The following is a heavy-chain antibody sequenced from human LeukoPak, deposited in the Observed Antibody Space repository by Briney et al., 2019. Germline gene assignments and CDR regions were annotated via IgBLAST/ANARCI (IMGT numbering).Heavy chain of an antibody. V-gene: IGHV3-53*01. CDR3: ARTITMARVDI. CDR1: GLTVSTNY. CDR2: MYVDGKT. J-gene: IGHJ3*02. Sequence: GGSLRLSCAASGLTVSTNYMNWVRQAPGRGREWVSVMYVDGKTYYADSVKGRFTISRDNYKNTLFLQMDSLRAEDTAVYYCARTITMARVDIWGQGTMVTISS. D-gene: IGHD3-10*01.